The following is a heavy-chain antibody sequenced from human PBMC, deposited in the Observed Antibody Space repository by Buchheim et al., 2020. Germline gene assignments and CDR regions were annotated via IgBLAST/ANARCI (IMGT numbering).Heavy chain of an antibody. CDR1: GFTFSSYA. D-gene: IGHD1-26*01. CDR2: ISCSGGST. Sequence: EVQLLESGGGLVQPGGSLRLSCAASGFTFSSYAMSWVRQAPGKGLEWVSAISCSGGSTYYADSVKGRFTISRDNSKNTLYLQMNSLRAEDTAVYYCAKVGSYYIAGLWYYFDYWGQGTL. CDR3: AKVGSYYIAGLWYYFDY. J-gene: IGHJ4*02. V-gene: IGHV3-23*01.